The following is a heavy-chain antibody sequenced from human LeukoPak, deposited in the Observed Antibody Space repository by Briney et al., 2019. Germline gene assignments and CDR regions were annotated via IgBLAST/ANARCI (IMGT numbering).Heavy chain of an antibody. V-gene: IGHV3-74*01. CDR3: ARDQYSSTWYRGAFDV. CDR1: GFTFTTSW. Sequence: GGSLRLSCAASGFTFTTSWMHWFRQAPGKGLVWVSRIESDGTSTTYADSVKGRFTISRDNAKNTLYPQMNSLRAEDTAVYYCARDQYSSTWYRGAFDVWGQGTMVSVSS. D-gene: IGHD6-13*01. CDR2: IESDGTST. J-gene: IGHJ3*01.